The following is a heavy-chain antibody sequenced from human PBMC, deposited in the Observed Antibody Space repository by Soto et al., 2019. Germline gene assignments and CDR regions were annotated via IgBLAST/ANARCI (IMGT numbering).Heavy chain of an antibody. CDR3: GKVRGNSLRGNYYYGLDV. D-gene: IGHD3-3*01. V-gene: IGHV3-30*18. Sequence: GGSLRLSCAASGFTFSSYGMHWVRQAPGKGLEWVAVISYDGSNKYYADSVKGRFTISRDKSKNTLYLQMNSLRAEDTAVNYCGKVRGNSLRGNYYYGLDVGGQGTTFT. J-gene: IGHJ6*02. CDR2: ISYDGSNK. CDR1: GFTFSSYG.